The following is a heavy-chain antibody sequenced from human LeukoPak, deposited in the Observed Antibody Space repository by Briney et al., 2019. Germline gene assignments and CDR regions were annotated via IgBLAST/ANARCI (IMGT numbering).Heavy chain of an antibody. J-gene: IGHJ4*02. V-gene: IGHV4-59*01. CDR2: IYYSGST. Sequence: SETLSLTCTVSGGSISSYYWSWIRQPPGKGLEWIGYIYYSGSTNYNPSLKSRVTISVDTSKNQFSLKLSSVTAADTAVYCCARVIDDYVWGSYRSPYYFDYWGQGTLVTVSS. CDR1: GGSISSYY. CDR3: ARVIDDYVWGSYRSPYYFDY. D-gene: IGHD3-16*02.